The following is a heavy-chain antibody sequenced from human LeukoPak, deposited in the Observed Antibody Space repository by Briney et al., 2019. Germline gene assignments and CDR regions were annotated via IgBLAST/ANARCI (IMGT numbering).Heavy chain of an antibody. CDR3: ARFGVPDSSGTSFQH. D-gene: IGHD3-22*01. Sequence: PGGSLRLSCAASGFTFNGYWMSWVRQAPGKGLEWVANLNQDGSEKYYVDSVRGRFTISRGNAKNSLYLQMNTLRAEDTAVYYCARFGVPDSSGTSFQHWGQGTLVTVSS. CDR2: LNQDGSEK. CDR1: GFTFNGYW. J-gene: IGHJ1*01. V-gene: IGHV3-7*01.